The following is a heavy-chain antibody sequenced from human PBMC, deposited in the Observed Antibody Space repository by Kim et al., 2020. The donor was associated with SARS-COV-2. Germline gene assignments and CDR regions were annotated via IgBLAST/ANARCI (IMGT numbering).Heavy chain of an antibody. CDR1: GFTFSSYA. CDR3: AREYCSSTSCYGSFDY. D-gene: IGHD2-2*01. Sequence: GGSLRLSCAASGFTFSSYAMHWVRQAPGKGLEWVAVISYDGSNKYYADSVKGRFTISRDNSKNTLYLQMNSLRAEDTAVYYCAREYCSSTSCYGSFDYWGQGTLVTLSS. CDR2: ISYDGSNK. V-gene: IGHV3-30-3*01. J-gene: IGHJ4*02.